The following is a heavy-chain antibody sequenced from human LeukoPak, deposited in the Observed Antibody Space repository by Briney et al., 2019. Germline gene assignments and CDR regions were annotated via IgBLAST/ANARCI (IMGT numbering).Heavy chain of an antibody. D-gene: IGHD3-3*01. CDR2: ISYDGSNK. V-gene: IGHV3-30*03. CDR3: LGLYDFWTDY. J-gene: IGHJ4*02. CDR1: GFTFSSYG. Sequence: GGSLRLSCAASGFTFSSYGMHWVRQAPGKGLEWVAVISYDGSNKYYADSVKGRFTISRDNSKNTLYLQMNSPRAEDTAVYYCLGLYDFWTDYWGQGTLVTVSS.